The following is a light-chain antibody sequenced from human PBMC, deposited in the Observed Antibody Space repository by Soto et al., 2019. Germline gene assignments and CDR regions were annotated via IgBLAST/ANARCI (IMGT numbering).Light chain of an antibody. Sequence: EIVLTQSPDTLSFSPGDRVTLSCRASQSLSRSDLAWYKQKPGQAPRHLIYGASSRATGIPDRFSGRGSGTDFTLTISRLEPEDFAMYYCQQYGSSPALTFGGGTKVEIE. CDR3: QQYGSSPALT. J-gene: IGKJ4*01. CDR1: QSLSRSD. V-gene: IGKV3-20*01. CDR2: GAS.